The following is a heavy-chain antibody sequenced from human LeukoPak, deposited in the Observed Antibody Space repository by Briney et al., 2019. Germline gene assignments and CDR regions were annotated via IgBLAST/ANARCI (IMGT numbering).Heavy chain of an antibody. CDR2: IIPILGIA. D-gene: IGHD2-21*02. CDR1: GGTFSSYA. Sequence: GASVKVSCKASGGTFSSYAISWVRQAPGQGLEWMGRIIPILGIANYAQKFQGRVTITADKSTSTAYMELSSLRSEDTAVYYCARNKYCGGDCYNYIWFDPWGQGTLVTVSS. CDR3: ARNKYCGGDCYNYIWFDP. V-gene: IGHV1-69*04. J-gene: IGHJ5*02.